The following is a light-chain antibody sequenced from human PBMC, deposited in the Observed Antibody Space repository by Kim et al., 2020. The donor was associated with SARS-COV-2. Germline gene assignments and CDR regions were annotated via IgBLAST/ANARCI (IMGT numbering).Light chain of an antibody. CDR1: TGAVTSSYY. CDR3: LLYYGGARV. V-gene: IGLV7-43*01. Sequence: PGGTVTLPCASSTGAVTSSYYPNWFQQKPGQAPRPLIYSTSNKHSWTPARFSGSLLGGKAALTLSGVQPEDESEYYCLLYYGGARVFGGGTKLTVL. CDR2: STS. J-gene: IGLJ3*02.